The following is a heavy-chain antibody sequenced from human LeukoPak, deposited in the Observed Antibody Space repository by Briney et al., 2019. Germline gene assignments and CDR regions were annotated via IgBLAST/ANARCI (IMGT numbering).Heavy chain of an antibody. CDR3: ARDPLRRGYSAPDLGYYYMDV. Sequence: GGSLRLSCAASGFTFSSYSMNWVRQAPGKGLEWVSSISSSSSYIYYADSVKGRFTISRDNAKNSLYLQMNSLRAEDTAVYYCARDPLRRGYSAPDLGYYYMDVWGKGTTVTVSS. V-gene: IGHV3-21*01. CDR2: ISSSSSYI. CDR1: GFTFSSYS. D-gene: IGHD5-12*01. J-gene: IGHJ6*03.